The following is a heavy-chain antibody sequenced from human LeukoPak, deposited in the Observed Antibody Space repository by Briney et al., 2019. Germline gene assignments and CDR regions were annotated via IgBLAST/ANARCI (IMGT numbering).Heavy chain of an antibody. Sequence: GGSLRLSCAASGFTFSSYWLHWVRQAPGKGLVWVSRTNTDGSSTTYADSVKGRFTISRDNSKNTLYLQMNSLRAEDTAVYYCAKLHGFWDYFDYWGQGTLVTVSS. D-gene: IGHD3-10*01. V-gene: IGHV3-74*01. J-gene: IGHJ4*02. CDR2: TNTDGSST. CDR3: AKLHGFWDYFDY. CDR1: GFTFSSYW.